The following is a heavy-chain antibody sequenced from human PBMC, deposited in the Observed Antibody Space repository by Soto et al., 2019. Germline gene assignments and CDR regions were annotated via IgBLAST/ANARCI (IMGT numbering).Heavy chain of an antibody. D-gene: IGHD3-16*02. CDR1: GFTFSSYA. Sequence: PGGSLRLSCAASGFTFSSYAMHWVRQAPGKGLEWVAVISYDGSNKYYADSVKGRFTISRDNSKNTLYLQMNSLRAEDTAVYYCAYYRLRVVAGFDYWGQGTQVTVSS. CDR2: ISYDGSNK. CDR3: AYYRLRVVAGFDY. V-gene: IGHV3-30-3*01. J-gene: IGHJ4*02.